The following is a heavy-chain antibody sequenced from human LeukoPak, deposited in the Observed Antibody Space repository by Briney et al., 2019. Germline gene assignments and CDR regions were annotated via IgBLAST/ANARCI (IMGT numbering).Heavy chain of an antibody. CDR3: ARGGLGYCSSTSCYGLKTYNWFDP. CDR1: GGSISSSSYY. CDR2: IYYSGST. V-gene: IGHV4-39*07. D-gene: IGHD2-2*01. J-gene: IGHJ5*02. Sequence: SETLSLTCTVSGGSISSSSYYWGWIRQPPGKGLEWIGSIYYSGSTYYNPSLKSRVTISVDRSTNQFSLKLSSVTAADTAVYYCARGGLGYCSSTSCYGLKTYNWFDPWGQGTLVTVSS.